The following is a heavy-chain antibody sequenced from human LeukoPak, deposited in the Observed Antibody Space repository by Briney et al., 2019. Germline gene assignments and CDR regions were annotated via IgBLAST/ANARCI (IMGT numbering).Heavy chain of an antibody. CDR2: ISGGSTYL. CDR3: ARDTGRSRYYYGVDV. D-gene: IGHD2-8*02. CDR1: GFTFSDFH. J-gene: IGHJ6*04. Sequence: GGSLRLSCVASGFTFSDFHMSWIRQAPGKGLEWVSYISGGSTYLDYADSVKGRFTLSRDNAKNSLYLQMNSLRAEDTAVYYCARDTGRSRYYYGVDVWGKGTTVTVSP. V-gene: IGHV3-11*06.